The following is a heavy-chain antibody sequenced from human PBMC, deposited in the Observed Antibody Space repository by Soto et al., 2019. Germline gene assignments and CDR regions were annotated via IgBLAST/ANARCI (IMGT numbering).Heavy chain of an antibody. Sequence: SETLSLTCTVTGGSISTYYWSWIRQPPGKGLEWIGYIYYSGSTNYNPSLKSRVTISVDTSKNQFSLKLSSVTAADTAVYYCARAGITMVRGGRKNYYYYYMDVWGKGTTVTVSS. CDR3: ARAGITMVRGGRKNYYYYYMDV. V-gene: IGHV4-59*13. CDR1: GGSISTYY. CDR2: IYYSGST. J-gene: IGHJ6*03. D-gene: IGHD3-10*01.